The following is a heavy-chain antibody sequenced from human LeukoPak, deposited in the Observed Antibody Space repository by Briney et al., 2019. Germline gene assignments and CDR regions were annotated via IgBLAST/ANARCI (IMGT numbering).Heavy chain of an antibody. CDR1: GGTFSSYA. Sequence: SVKVSCEASGGTFSSYAISWVRQAPGQGLEWMGGIIPIFGTANYAQKCQGRVTITTDESTSTAYMELSSLRSEDTAVYYCARESDYDYVWGSSTSWGQGTLVTVSS. V-gene: IGHV1-69*05. CDR2: IIPIFGTA. CDR3: ARESDYDYVWGSSTS. D-gene: IGHD3-16*01. J-gene: IGHJ4*02.